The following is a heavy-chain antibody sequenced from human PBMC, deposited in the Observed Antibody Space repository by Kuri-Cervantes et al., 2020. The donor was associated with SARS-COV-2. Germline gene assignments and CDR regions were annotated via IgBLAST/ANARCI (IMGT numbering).Heavy chain of an antibody. Sequence: GESLKISYVASGFTFSNYVIHWVCQAPAKGMEWVAVIWYDGENEYYAGSVKDRFNITRDNSKNTVSLHMNSLRAEETAMYYCARGAANYYYMDVWGKGTTVTVSS. CDR2: IWYDGENE. D-gene: IGHD3-16*01. CDR1: GFTFSNYV. CDR3: ARGAANYYYMDV. J-gene: IGHJ6*03. V-gene: IGHV3-33*08.